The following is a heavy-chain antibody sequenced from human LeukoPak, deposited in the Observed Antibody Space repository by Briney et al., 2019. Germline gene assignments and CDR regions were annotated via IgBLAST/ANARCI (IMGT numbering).Heavy chain of an antibody. CDR3: ARATVTRWFDP. Sequence: GGSLRLSCAASGFAFSSFGMHWVRQAPGKGLEWVAVIWYDATNKYYADSVKGRFTISRDNSKNTLYLQMNSLRAEDTAVYYCARATVTRWFDPWGQGTLVAVSS. CDR2: IWYDATNK. V-gene: IGHV3-33*01. J-gene: IGHJ5*02. D-gene: IGHD4-17*01. CDR1: GFAFSSFG.